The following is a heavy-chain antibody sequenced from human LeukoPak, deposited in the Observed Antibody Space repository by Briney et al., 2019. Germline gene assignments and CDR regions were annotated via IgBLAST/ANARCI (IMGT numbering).Heavy chain of an antibody. CDR3: ARPNYGSHWGYFDY. Sequence: GGSLRLPCAASGFTFSTHSMHWVRQAPGKGLQWVAVISYDGSDKYYADSLKGRFTISRDNSKTTVYLQMRTLTAEDTAVYYCARPNYGSHWGYFDYWGQGTLVTVSS. D-gene: IGHD4-17*01. V-gene: IGHV3-30*04. CDR1: GFTFSTHS. J-gene: IGHJ4*02. CDR2: ISYDGSDK.